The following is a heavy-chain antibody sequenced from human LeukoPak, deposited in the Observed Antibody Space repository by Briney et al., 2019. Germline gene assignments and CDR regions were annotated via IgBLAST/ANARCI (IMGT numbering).Heavy chain of an antibody. J-gene: IGHJ6*03. CDR2: IIPIFGTA. CDR1: GGTFSSYA. V-gene: IGHV1-69*13. D-gene: IGHD2-8*01. CDR3: ARDGLGYCTNGVCYPGVDYYYYNMDV. Sequence: ASVKVSCKASGGTFSSYAISWVRQAPGQGLEWIGGIIPIFGTANYAQKFQGRVTITADESTSTAYMELSSLRSEDTAVYYCARDGLGYCTNGVCYPGVDYYYYNMDVWGKGTTVTVSS.